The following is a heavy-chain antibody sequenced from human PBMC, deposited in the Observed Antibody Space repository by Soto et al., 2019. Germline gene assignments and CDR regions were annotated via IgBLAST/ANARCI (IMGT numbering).Heavy chain of an antibody. J-gene: IGHJ6*02. D-gene: IGHD6-6*01. CDR1: GFTFSSYW. V-gene: IGHV3-7*05. CDR2: IKQDGSEK. Sequence: GGSLRLSCAASGFTFSSYWMSWVRQAPGKGLEWVANIKQDGSEKYYVYSVKGRFTISRDNAKNSLYLQMNSLRAEDTAVYYCARDYSSSSFYYYGMDVWGQGTTVTVSS. CDR3: ARDYSSSSFYYYGMDV.